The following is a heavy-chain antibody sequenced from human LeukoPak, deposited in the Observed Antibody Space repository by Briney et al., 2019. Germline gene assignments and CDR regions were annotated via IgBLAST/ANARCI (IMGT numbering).Heavy chain of an antibody. Sequence: ASVKVSCKASGYTFTSYGISWVRQAPGQELEWMGWISAYNGNTNYAQKVQARVTMTTDTSTSTAYMELRSLRSDDTAVYYCARGAGYYDFLTGWVHTGAFAFDIWGQGTMVTVSS. J-gene: IGHJ3*02. CDR1: GYTFTSYG. D-gene: IGHD3-9*01. V-gene: IGHV1-18*01. CDR2: ISAYNGNT. CDR3: ARGAGYYDFLTGWVHTGAFAFDI.